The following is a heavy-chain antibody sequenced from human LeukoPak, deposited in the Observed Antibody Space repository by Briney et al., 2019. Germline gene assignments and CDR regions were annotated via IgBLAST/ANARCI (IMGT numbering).Heavy chain of an antibody. CDR1: GYTFTGYF. V-gene: IGHV1-2*02. D-gene: IGHD5-24*01. CDR2: INPNSGVT. Sequence: GASVKVSCKASGYTFTGYFMHWVRQAPGQGLEWLGWINPNSGVTNYAQKFQGRVTMARDTSISTVYMELSRLRSDDTAVYYCARTWGVEMATISTIDYWGQGTLVTVSS. CDR3: ARTWGVEMATISTIDY. J-gene: IGHJ4*02.